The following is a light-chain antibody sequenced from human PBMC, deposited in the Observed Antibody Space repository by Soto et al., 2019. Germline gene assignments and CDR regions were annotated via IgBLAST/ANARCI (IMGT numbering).Light chain of an antibody. CDR3: SSYTSSNTWV. CDR2: EVT. Sequence: QSALTQSASVSGSPGQSITISCTGTSSDVGGYNYVSWYQQHPGKAPKVMIYEVTNRPSGVSNRFSGSKSGDTASLTISGLQAEDEAHYYCSSYTSSNTWVFGGGTKLTVL. J-gene: IGLJ3*02. V-gene: IGLV2-14*01. CDR1: SSDVGGYNY.